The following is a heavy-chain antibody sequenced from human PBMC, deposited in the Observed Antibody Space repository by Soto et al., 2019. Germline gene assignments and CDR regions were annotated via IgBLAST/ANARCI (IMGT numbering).Heavy chain of an antibody. J-gene: IGHJ4*02. CDR3: ARGLHSRFDY. D-gene: IGHD2-21*01. V-gene: IGHV3-33*01. CDR2: IRYDGNNK. Sequence: GGSLRLSCAASGFTFSNYGMHWVRQAPGKGLEWVAVIRYDGNNKYYADSVKGRFTISRDNSNNTRYVQMTSLRAEDTAVYYCARGLHSRFDYWGQGTLVTASS. CDR1: GFTFSNYG.